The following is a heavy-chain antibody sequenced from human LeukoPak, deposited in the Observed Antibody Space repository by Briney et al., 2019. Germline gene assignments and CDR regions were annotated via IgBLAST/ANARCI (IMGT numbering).Heavy chain of an antibody. CDR1: GFSFTSYW. CDR2: IYPYDSNT. V-gene: IGHV5-51*01. D-gene: IGHD6-19*01. CDR3: ATRAGGYYYLDV. J-gene: IGHJ6*03. Sequence: GESLKISCKGSGFSFTSYWIAWVRQLPGEGLEWIGIIYPYDSNTKYSPSFQGQVTISADKSISTAYLQWTSLKASDTAMYYCATRAGGYYYLDVWGKGTTVTVSS.